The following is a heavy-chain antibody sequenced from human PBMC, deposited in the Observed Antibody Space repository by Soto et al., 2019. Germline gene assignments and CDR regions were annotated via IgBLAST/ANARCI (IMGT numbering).Heavy chain of an antibody. Sequence: QAXGSLRLFCAASGXTFSSYAISWVRQAPGKGLELVSSIIGSGGSTYYADSVKGRFPISRANSKNKMSLQMNSLRAEETAVYYCAKVADIVVVPGAHFDYWGQGTLVTVSP. D-gene: IGHD2-2*01. CDR1: GXTFSSYA. V-gene: IGHV3-23*01. J-gene: IGHJ4*02. CDR2: IIGSGGST. CDR3: AKVADIVVVPGAHFDY.